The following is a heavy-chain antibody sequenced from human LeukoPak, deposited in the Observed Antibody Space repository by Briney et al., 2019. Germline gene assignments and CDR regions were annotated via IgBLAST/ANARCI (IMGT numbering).Heavy chain of an antibody. CDR1: GYTFTGYY. CDR2: IIPIFGTA. V-gene: IGHV1-69*13. Sequence: SVKVSCKASGYTFTGYYVHWVRQAPGQGLEWMGGIIPIFGTANYAQKFQGRVTITADESTSTAYMELSSLRSEDTAVYYCARDLEDWNDEYWGQGTLVTVSS. J-gene: IGHJ4*02. CDR3: ARDLEDWNDEY. D-gene: IGHD1-1*01.